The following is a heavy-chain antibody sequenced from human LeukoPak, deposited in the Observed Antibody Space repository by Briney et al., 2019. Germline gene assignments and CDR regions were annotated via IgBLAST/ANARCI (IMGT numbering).Heavy chain of an antibody. CDR1: GYTFNNFG. D-gene: IGHD6-19*01. CDR2: ISAFNCHT. Sequence: ASVKVSCKASGYTFNNFGINWVRQAPGHGHEWMGWISAFNCHTNYANNLQGRVTMTTDTSTSTAYMELRSLRSDDTAVYYCARDPGSFLSSSGWLNWFDHWGQGTLVTVSS. V-gene: IGHV1-18*01. J-gene: IGHJ5*02. CDR3: ARDPGSFLSSSGWLNWFDH.